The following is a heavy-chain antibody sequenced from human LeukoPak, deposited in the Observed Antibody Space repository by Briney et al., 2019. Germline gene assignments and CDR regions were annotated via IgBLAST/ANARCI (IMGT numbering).Heavy chain of an antibody. D-gene: IGHD3-10*01. J-gene: IGHJ4*02. Sequence: GGFLRLSCAGSGFTFSPYNMNWVRQAPGKGLEWVSSISSSSSYIYYADSVKGRFTISRDNAKNSLYLQMNSLRAEDTAVYYCAREFRHGSGSYFPLDYWGQGTLVTVSS. CDR1: GFTFSPYN. CDR2: ISSSSSYI. V-gene: IGHV3-21*01. CDR3: AREFRHGSGSYFPLDY.